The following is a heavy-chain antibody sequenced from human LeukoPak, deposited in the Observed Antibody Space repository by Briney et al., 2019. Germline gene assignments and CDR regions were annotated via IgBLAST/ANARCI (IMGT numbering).Heavy chain of an antibody. CDR2: ISGSGGST. J-gene: IGHJ4*02. CDR1: GFTFSSYA. CDR3: AKDLLRDGYKGYFDY. V-gene: IGHV3-23*01. D-gene: IGHD5-24*01. Sequence: PGGSLRLSCAASGFTFSSYAMSWVRQAPGKGLEWVSAISGSGGSTYYADSVKGRFTISRDNSKNTLYLQMNSLRAEDTAVYYCAKDLLRDGYKGYFDYWGQGTLVTVSS.